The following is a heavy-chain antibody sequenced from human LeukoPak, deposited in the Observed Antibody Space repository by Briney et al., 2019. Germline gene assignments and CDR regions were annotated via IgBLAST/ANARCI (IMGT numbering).Heavy chain of an antibody. V-gene: IGHV4-4*02. J-gene: IGHJ4*02. CDR1: GGSIDSTNW. CDR3: ARSHDHLWGNYPDY. Sequence: PSGTLSLTCDVSGGSIDSTNWWNWVRQPPGKGLEWIGEIHHDGRINYNPSLKSRVTLSVDKSKNQFSLRLNSVTAADTAMYYCARSHDHLWGNYPDYWGQGTLVTVSS. D-gene: IGHD3-16*02. CDR2: IHHDGRI.